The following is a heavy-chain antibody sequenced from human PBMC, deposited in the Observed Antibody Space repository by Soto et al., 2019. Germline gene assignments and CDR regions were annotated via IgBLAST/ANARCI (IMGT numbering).Heavy chain of an antibody. CDR2: FNHSGDT. CDR1: GGSPIVNY. Sequence: VKLKRWGEGCLNLSEPLPPTWAFNGGSPIVNYWGGFRHPPGRGWEGIGEFNHSGDTNYNPSLKSRVTISVDTSKNQLFLNLSSVTAADTAMYYCARHHVRGRTIAGAAEFWGQGTLVTVSS. CDR3: ARHHVRGRTIAGAAEF. J-gene: IGHJ4*02. V-gene: IGHV4-34*01. D-gene: IGHD1-26*01.